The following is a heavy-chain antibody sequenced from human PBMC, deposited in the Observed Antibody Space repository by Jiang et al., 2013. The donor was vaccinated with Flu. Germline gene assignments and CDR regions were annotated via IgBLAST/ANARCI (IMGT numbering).Heavy chain of an antibody. CDR2: IYYSGST. CDR3: ARIFYGSGFDIQH. D-gene: IGHD3-10*01. Sequence: PGLVKPSETLSLTCTVSGGSISSSSYYWGWIRQPPGKGLEWIGSIYYSGSTYYNPSLKSRVTISVDTSKNQFSLKLSSVTAADTAVYYCARIFYGSGFDIQHWGQGTLVTVSS. J-gene: IGHJ1*01. V-gene: IGHV4-39*01. CDR1: GGSISSSSYY.